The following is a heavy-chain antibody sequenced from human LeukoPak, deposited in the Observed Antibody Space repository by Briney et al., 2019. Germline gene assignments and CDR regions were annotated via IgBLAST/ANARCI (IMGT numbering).Heavy chain of an antibody. D-gene: IGHD3-10*01. Sequence: SETLSLTCTVSGGSISSYYWSWIRQPPWKGLEWIGYIYYSGSTNYNPSLKSRVTISVDTSKNQFSLKLSSVTAADTAVYYCARDLWYYYGSGSYSRGNAFDIWGQGTMVTVSS. CDR3: ARDLWYYYGSGSYSRGNAFDI. J-gene: IGHJ3*02. V-gene: IGHV4-59*01. CDR1: GGSISSYY. CDR2: IYYSGST.